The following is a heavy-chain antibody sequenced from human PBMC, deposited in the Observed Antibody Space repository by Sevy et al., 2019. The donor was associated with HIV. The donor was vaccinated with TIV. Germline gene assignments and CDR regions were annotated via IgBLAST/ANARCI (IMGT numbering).Heavy chain of an antibody. CDR1: GFTFSSYS. J-gene: IGHJ4*02. D-gene: IGHD2-2*01. CDR3: ARADCSSTSCFDY. V-gene: IGHV3-48*02. Sequence: GGSLRLSCAASGFTFSSYSMNWVRQAPGKGLEWVSYISSSSTIYYADSVKGRFTISRDNAKNSLYLQMNSLRDEDTAVYYCARADCSSTSCFDYWGQGTLVTVSS. CDR2: ISSSSTI.